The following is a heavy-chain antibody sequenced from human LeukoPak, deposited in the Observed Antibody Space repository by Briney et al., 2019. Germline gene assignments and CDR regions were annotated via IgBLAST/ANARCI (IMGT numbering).Heavy chain of an antibody. CDR2: IGGSGATT. D-gene: IGHD3-22*01. Sequence: GGSLRLSCAASGFTFSSYAMSWVRQAPGKGLEWGSAIGGSGATTYYADSVKGRFTISRDNSKSTLYLQMNSLRAKDTAVYFCAKWLLRPTFDYWGQGTLVTVSS. J-gene: IGHJ4*02. CDR1: GFTFSSYA. CDR3: AKWLLRPTFDY. V-gene: IGHV3-23*01.